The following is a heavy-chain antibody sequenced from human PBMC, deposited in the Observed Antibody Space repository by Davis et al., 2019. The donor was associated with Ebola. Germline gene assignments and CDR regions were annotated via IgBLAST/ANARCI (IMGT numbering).Heavy chain of an antibody. Sequence: GGSLRLSCKVSGYTFTTYWIVWVRQMPGKGLECMGIIFPGDSDTRYSPSFQGQVTISADKSISTAYLQWSSLKASDTAMYYCARGTSLARNFDYWGQGTLVSVSS. D-gene: IGHD3-3*02. CDR2: IFPGDSDT. CDR3: ARGTSLARNFDY. V-gene: IGHV5-51*01. J-gene: IGHJ4*02. CDR1: GYTFTTYW.